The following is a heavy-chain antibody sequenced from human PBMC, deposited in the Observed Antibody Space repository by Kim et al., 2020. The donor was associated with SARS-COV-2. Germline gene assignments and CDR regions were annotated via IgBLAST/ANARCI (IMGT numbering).Heavy chain of an antibody. J-gene: IGHJ6*03. V-gene: IGHV4-31*02. CDR3: AGGPGEYYMDV. D-gene: IGHD3-10*01. CDR2: T. Sequence: TYYNPSLKSRNTISVATSKNQVSLKLSAVTAADTAVYYCAGGPGEYYMDVWGKGTTVTVSS.